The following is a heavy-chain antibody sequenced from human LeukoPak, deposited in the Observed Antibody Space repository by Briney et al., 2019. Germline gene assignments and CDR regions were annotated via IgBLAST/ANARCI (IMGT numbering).Heavy chain of an antibody. CDR2: LSPVSGGT. D-gene: IGHD3-10*01. V-gene: IGHV1-2*02. CDR1: AYPFTDYF. J-gene: IGHJ4*02. Sequence: ASVKVSCKASAYPFTDYFIHWVRQAPGQGLEWMGWLSPVSGGTNYARQFQGRVTMTRDTSTTTAYMELSSLRSDDTAVYYCARVEGFGELLVRDYWGQGTLVTVSS. CDR3: ARVEGFGELLVRDY.